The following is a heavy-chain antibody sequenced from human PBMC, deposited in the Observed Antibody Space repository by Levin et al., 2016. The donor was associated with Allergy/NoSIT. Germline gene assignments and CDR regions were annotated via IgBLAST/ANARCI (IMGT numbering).Heavy chain of an antibody. CDR1: GFTFNIYW. Sequence: GESLKISCAASGFTFNIYWMTWVRQAPGKGLEWVANIKQDGSDKYYVDSVRGRFTISRDNAKDSLYLQMSSLRAEDTAVYYCARNQRCPGGSCYIYGMDVWGQGTSVTVSS. J-gene: IGHJ6*02. D-gene: IGHD2-15*01. V-gene: IGHV3-7*04. CDR2: IKQDGSDK. CDR3: ARNQRCPGGSCYIYGMDV.